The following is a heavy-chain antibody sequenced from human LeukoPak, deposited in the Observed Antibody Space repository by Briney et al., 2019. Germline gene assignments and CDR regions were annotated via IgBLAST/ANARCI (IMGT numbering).Heavy chain of an antibody. CDR2: IYYSGST. V-gene: IGHV4-59*01. Sequence: SETLSLTCTVSGGSISSYYWSWIRQPPGKGLEWIGCIYYSGSTNYNPSLKSRVTISVDTSKNQLSLKLSSVTAADTAVYYCARRYSGYAIDYWGQGTLVTVSS. CDR1: GGSISSYY. J-gene: IGHJ4*02. D-gene: IGHD5-12*01. CDR3: ARRYSGYAIDY.